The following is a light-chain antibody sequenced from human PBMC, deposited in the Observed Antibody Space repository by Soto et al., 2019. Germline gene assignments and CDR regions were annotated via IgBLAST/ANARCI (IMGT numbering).Light chain of an antibody. J-gene: IGKJ4*01. CDR1: QSVSIF. CDR2: DAS. CDR3: QHRFNWPLT. Sequence: EIVLTQSPATLSLSPGERATLSCRASQSVSIFFAWYQQKRGQAPRLLIYDASKRATGIPARFSGSGSGTDFPLTISSLEPEDFAVYYCQHRFNWPLTFGGGTTVEIK. V-gene: IGKV3-11*01.